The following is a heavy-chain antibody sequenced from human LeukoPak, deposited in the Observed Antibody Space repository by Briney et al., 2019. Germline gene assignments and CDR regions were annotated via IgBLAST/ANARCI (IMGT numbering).Heavy chain of an antibody. CDR2: IYYGGNT. D-gene: IGHD3-10*01. CDR3: ARDRLLNGSGDYYYYYGMDV. V-gene: IGHV4-61*01. CDR1: GDSVSSSNYY. J-gene: IGHJ6*02. Sequence: SETLSLTCAVSGDSVSSSNYYWSWIRQPPGKGLEWIGYIYYGGNTNYNPSLKSRVTISVDTSKNQFSLKLSSVTAADTAVYYCARDRLLNGSGDYYYYYGMDVWGQGTTVTVSS.